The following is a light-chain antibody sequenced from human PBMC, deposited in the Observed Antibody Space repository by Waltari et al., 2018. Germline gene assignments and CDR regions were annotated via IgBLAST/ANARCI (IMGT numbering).Light chain of an antibody. J-gene: IGLJ3*02. V-gene: IGLV4-69*01. CDR1: SWHSTNI. CDR2: VNSDGSH. CDR3: QTGGHGTWV. Sequence: QLVLTQSPSASASLGASVKLTCTLSSWHSTNIIAWHQQQPEKGPRYLMKVNSDGSHSKGDQIPDRFSGSSSGAEHYLTISSLQSEDEADYYCQTGGHGTWVFGGGTKLTVL.